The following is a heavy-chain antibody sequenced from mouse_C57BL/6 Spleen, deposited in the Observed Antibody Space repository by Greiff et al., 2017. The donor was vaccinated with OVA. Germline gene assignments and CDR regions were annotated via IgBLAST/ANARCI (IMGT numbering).Heavy chain of an antibody. D-gene: IGHD1-1*01. CDR1: GYAFSSSW. J-gene: IGHJ2*01. Sequence: QVQLQQSGPELVKPGASVKISCKASGYAFSSSWMNWVKQRPGKGLEWIGRIYPGDGDTNYNGKFKGKATLTADKSSSTAYMQLSSLTSEDSAVYYCARSTTVVAGDYWGQGTTLTVSS. CDR2: IYPGDGDT. V-gene: IGHV1-82*01. CDR3: ARSTTVVAGDY.